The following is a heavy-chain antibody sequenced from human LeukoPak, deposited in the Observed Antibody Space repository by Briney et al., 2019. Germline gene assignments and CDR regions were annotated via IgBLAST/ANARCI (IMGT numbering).Heavy chain of an antibody. CDR2: IYHGGNT. CDR3: AGRPRDGYNRAYTD. CDR1: GYSISSGFY. V-gene: IGHV4-38-2*02. J-gene: IGHJ4*02. Sequence: KSSETLSLTCTVSGYSISSGFYWGCIRQPPGKGLEWIGTIYHGGNTDYNVSLKSRVTISVDTSKNQFSLKLSFVTAADTAVYYCAGRPRDGYNRAYTDWGQGTLATVSS. D-gene: IGHD5-24*01.